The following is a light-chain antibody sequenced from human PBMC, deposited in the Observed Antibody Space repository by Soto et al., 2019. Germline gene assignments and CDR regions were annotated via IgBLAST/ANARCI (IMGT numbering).Light chain of an antibody. CDR2: KAS. J-gene: IGKJ1*01. CDR1: QSISNW. V-gene: IGKV1-5*03. CDR3: QQYNTFLPT. Sequence: DTQMTQSPSTLSASVGDRVTITCRASQSISNWLAWYQQRPGRAPKLLIYKASNLQSGVPSRFSGSGSGTGFTLTINSLQPDDFAIYYCQQYNTFLPTFGQGTKVEFK.